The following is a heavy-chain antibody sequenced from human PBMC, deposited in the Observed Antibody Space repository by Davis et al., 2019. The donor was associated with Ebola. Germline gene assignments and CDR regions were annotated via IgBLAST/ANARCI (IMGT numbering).Heavy chain of an antibody. V-gene: IGHV1-8*01. D-gene: IGHD6-13*01. Sequence: AASVKVSCKASGYTFTSYDINWVRQATGQGLEWMGWMNPNSGNTGYAQKFQGRVTMTRNTSISTAYMELSSLRSEDTAVYYCTTGYSSSWYSMARPMDVWGQGTTVTVSS. CDR2: MNPNSGNT. CDR3: TTGYSSSWYSMARPMDV. CDR1: GYTFTSYD. J-gene: IGHJ6*02.